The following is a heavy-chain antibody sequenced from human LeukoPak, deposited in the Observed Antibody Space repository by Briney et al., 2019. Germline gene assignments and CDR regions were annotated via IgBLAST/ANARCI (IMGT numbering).Heavy chain of an antibody. CDR3: ARAPDYYGSGSYGYGMDV. V-gene: IGHV3-23*01. J-gene: IGHJ6*02. CDR2: ISGSGGST. Sequence: GGSLRLSCAASGFTFSSYVMGWVRQAPGKGLEWVSAISGSGGSTYYADSVKGRFTISRDNSKNTLYLQMNSLTAEDTAVYYCARAPDYYGSGSYGYGMDVWGQGTTVTVPS. D-gene: IGHD3-10*01. CDR1: GFTFSSYV.